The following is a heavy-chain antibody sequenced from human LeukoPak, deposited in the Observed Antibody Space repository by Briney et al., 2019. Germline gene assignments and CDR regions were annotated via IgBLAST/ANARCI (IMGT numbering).Heavy chain of an antibody. CDR2: ISTSSRYI. Sequence: GGSLRLSCAASGFTLSTFNMNWVRQAPGKGLEWVSSISTSSRYIYYRDSVKGRFTISRGDAKNSLYLQMNSLTVEDTAVYYCARADCSGSTCYLRHSWFDPWGQGTLVTVSS. J-gene: IGHJ5*02. CDR1: GFTLSTFN. V-gene: IGHV3-21*06. D-gene: IGHD2-2*01. CDR3: ARADCSGSTCYLRHSWFDP.